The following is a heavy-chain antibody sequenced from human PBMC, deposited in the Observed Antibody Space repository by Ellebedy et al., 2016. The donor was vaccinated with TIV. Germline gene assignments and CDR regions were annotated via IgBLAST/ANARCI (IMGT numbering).Heavy chain of an antibody. Sequence: MPSETLSLTCTVSGGSISRSDNSWDWIRQPPGKGLEWIGSIYYGGSTNYNPSLKSRVTISIDTSKSQFSLKLSSVTAADTAVYYCARHCKQLEWFGECSYWGQGTLVTVSS. D-gene: IGHD3-10*01. CDR2: IYYGGST. J-gene: IGHJ4*02. V-gene: IGHV4-39*07. CDR1: GGSISRSDNS. CDR3: ARHCKQLEWFGECSY.